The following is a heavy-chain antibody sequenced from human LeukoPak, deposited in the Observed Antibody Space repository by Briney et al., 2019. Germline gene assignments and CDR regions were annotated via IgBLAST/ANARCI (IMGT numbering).Heavy chain of an antibody. V-gene: IGHV3-30-3*01. J-gene: IGHJ6*02. CDR2: ISYDGSDK. CDR1: GFTFSSYA. D-gene: IGHD3-22*01. Sequence: PGRSLRLSCVVSGFTFSSYAIHWVRQAPGKGLEWVAVISYDGSDKYYADSVKGRFTISRDNSKNTLYLQMNSLRAEDTAVYYCARGYDGSGNHWGHYGMDVWGQGTPVTVSS. CDR3: ARGYDGSGNHWGHYGMDV.